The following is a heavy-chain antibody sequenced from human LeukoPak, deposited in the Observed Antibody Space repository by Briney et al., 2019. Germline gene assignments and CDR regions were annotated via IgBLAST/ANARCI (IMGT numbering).Heavy chain of an antibody. Sequence: GGSLRLSCAASGFTFSGYWMTWLRQAPGKGPEWVANIDEDGSAKYYLGSVKGRFTISRDDAKNSLYLQMNSLSAEDTALYHCARGLTIVVAGTGDYWGQGTLVTVSS. V-gene: IGHV3-7*03. J-gene: IGHJ4*02. D-gene: IGHD6-19*01. CDR2: IDEDGSAK. CDR3: ARGLTIVVAGTGDY. CDR1: GFTFSGYW.